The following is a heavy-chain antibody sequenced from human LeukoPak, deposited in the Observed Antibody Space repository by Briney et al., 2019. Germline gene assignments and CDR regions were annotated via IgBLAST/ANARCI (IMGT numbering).Heavy chain of an antibody. CDR1: GGSMNSRSYY. D-gene: IGHD3-10*01. V-gene: IGHV4-39*01. J-gene: IGHJ3*02. CDR3: AMLYGSGRNRDAFDT. CDR2: IYYSGST. Sequence: PSETLSLTCTVSGGSMNSRSYYWGWVRQPPGKGLEWLASIYYSGSTYYNPSLGSRVTISADTSKNQFSLKMSSVTAADTAVYYCAMLYGSGRNRDAFDTWGQGTMVTVAS.